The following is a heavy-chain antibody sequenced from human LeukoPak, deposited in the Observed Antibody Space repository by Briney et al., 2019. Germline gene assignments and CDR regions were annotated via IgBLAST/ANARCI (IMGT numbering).Heavy chain of an antibody. J-gene: IGHJ6*03. CDR3: ARYYDFWRGSIGYYYYMDV. D-gene: IGHD3-3*01. CDR2: INWNGGST. V-gene: IGHV3-20*04. Sequence: SGGSLRLSCAASGFTFDDYGMSWVRQAPGKGLEWVSGINWNGGSTGYADSVKGRFTISRDNAKNSLYLQMNSLRAEDTALYYCARYYDFWRGSIGYYYYMDVWGKGTTVTVSS. CDR1: GFTFDDYG.